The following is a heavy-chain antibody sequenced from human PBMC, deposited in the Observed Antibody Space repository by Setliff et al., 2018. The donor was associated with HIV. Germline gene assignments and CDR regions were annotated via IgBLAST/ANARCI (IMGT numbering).Heavy chain of an antibody. CDR2: IWYDGSNK. V-gene: IGHV3-33*01. CDR3: ASGSAMVLYFDY. J-gene: IGHJ4*02. Sequence: GGSLRLSCAASGFTFSSYGMHWVRQAPGKGLEWVAVIWYDGSNKYYADSVKGRFTISRDNSKNTLYLQMNSLRAEDTAVYYCASGSAMVLYFDYWGQGTLVTVSS. D-gene: IGHD5-18*01. CDR1: GFTFSSYG.